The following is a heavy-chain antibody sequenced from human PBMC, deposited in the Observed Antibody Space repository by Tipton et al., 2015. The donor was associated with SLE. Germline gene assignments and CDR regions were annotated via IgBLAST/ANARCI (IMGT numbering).Heavy chain of an antibody. CDR1: GFTFSSYA. V-gene: IGHV3-23*01. J-gene: IGHJ3*02. CDR2: ISGSGGST. D-gene: IGHD3-22*01. CDR3: AKSRGYYDSSGDDAFDI. Sequence: SLRLSCAASGFTFSSYAMSWVRQAPGKGLEWVSAISGSGGSTYYADSVKGRFTISRDNSKNTLYLQMNSLRAEDTAVYYCAKSRGYYDSSGDDAFDIWGQGTMVTVSS.